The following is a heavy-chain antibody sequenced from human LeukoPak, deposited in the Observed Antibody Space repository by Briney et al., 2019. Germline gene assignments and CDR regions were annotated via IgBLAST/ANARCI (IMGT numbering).Heavy chain of an antibody. Sequence: PGGSLRLSWAASGFTFSSYSLNWVRQAPGKGLEWVSSISSSSSYIYYADSVKGRFTISRDNAKNSLYLQMNSLRAEDTAVYYCARALMTTPPAFDYWGQGTLVTVSS. CDR3: ARALMTTPPAFDY. V-gene: IGHV3-21*01. CDR1: GFTFSSYS. J-gene: IGHJ4*02. D-gene: IGHD4-11*01. CDR2: ISSSSSYI.